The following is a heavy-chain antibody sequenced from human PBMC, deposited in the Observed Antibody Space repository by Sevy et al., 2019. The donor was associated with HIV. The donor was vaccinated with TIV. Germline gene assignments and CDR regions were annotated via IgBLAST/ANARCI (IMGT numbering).Heavy chain of an antibody. CDR2: IKSKIDGVTR. Sequence: GGSLRLSCAASGFTFSNAWMSWVRQAPGKGLEWVGRIKSKIDGVTRDLAAPVKGRITISRDDSRKMLYLQMNSLKTEDTGVYYCATGLGKSDFDYWGQGTLVTVSS. V-gene: IGHV3-15*01. D-gene: IGHD3-9*01. CDR1: GFTFSNAW. CDR3: ATGLGKSDFDY. J-gene: IGHJ4*02.